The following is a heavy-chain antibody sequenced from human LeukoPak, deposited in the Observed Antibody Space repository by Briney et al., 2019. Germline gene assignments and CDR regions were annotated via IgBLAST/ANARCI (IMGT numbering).Heavy chain of an antibody. CDR1: GFTDINSY. Sequence: PGGSLRLSCAASGFTDINSYMTWVRQAPGKGLEWVSFIYPAGTTSYADSVKGRFTISRDSSKNTLHLQMNSLRADDTAVYYCAIEQAYWFGPWGQESLVTVSS. V-gene: IGHV3-53*01. CDR3: AIEQAYWFGP. CDR2: IYPAGTT. J-gene: IGHJ5*02.